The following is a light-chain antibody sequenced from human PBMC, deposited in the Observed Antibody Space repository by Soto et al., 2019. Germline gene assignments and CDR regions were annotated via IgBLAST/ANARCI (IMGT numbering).Light chain of an antibody. V-gene: IGLV1-40*01. CDR2: GNI. CDR3: QSYDSTLSARYV. Sequence: QSVLTQPPSVSGAPWQRVTISCTVSSSNIGAGYDVHWYQQRPGTAPNLLIFGNINRPSGVPDRFSGSKSGTSASLAITGLQAEDEGDYYCQSYDSTLSARYVFGTGTKVTVL. CDR1: SSNIGAGYD. J-gene: IGLJ1*01.